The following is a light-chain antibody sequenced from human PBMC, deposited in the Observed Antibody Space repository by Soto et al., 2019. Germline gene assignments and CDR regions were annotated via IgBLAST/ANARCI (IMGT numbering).Light chain of an antibody. CDR3: SSYTSSSTRV. J-gene: IGLJ2*01. CDR2: DVS. CDR1: SSDVGGYNY. Sequence: QSALTQPASVSGSPGQSIAISCTGKSSDVGGYNYVSWYQQHPGKAPKLMIYDVSNRPSGVSNRFSGSKSGNTASLTISGLQAEDEDDYYCSSYTSSSTRVFGGGTKVTVL. V-gene: IGLV2-14*01.